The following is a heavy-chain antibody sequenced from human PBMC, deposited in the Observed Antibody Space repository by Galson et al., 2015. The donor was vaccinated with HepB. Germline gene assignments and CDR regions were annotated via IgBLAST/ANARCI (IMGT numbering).Heavy chain of an antibody. CDR1: GFTVSSNY. D-gene: IGHD6-19*01. CDR2: IYSGGNT. J-gene: IGHJ4*02. Sequence: SLRLSCAASGFTVSSNYMSWVRQAPGKGLEWVPIIYSGGNTYYADYVKGRFTISRDNSKNTLYLQMNSLRAEDTAVYYCAREASSSGWCYMDYWGQGTLVTVSS. V-gene: IGHV3-53*01. CDR3: AREASSSGWCYMDY.